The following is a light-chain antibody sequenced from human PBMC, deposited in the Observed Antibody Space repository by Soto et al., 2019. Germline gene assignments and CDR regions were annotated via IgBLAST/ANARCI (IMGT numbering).Light chain of an antibody. J-gene: IGKJ4*01. V-gene: IGKV3-15*01. CDR1: QGLGTN. CDR3: QQYNHWPLT. Sequence: EVVTTQSPATLSLSPLERSTLSCRASQGLGTNLAWYQQKPGQAPRLLIYAASTRATGVPGRFSGSGSGTEFTLTISSLQSEDFAVYYCQQYNHWPLTFGGGTKVDI. CDR2: AAS.